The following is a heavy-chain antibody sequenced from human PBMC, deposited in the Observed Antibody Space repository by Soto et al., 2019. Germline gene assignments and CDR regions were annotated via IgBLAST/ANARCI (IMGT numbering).Heavy chain of an antibody. CDR1: GFTFDDYA. Sequence: EVQLVESGGGLVQPGRSLRLSCAASGFTFDDYAMHWVRRVPGKGLEWVSSISWNSNIIGYADSVKGRFTISRDNAKNSLYLKMNSRRLEDTPLYYCAKGAPEVFCGGGRCYFDYWAQGPRVPVSS. V-gene: IGHV3-9*01. CDR2: ISWNSNII. CDR3: AKGAPEVFCGGGRCYFDY. J-gene: IGHJ4*02. D-gene: IGHD2-15*01.